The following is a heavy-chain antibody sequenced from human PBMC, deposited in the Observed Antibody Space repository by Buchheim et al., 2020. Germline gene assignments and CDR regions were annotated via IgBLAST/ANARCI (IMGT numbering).Heavy chain of an antibody. CDR3: ARQFLSEDPSRGGGMDV. Sequence: QLQLQESGPGLVKPSETLSLTCTVSGGSISSSSYYWGWIRQPPGKGLEWIGSIYYSGSTYYNPSLKSRVTISVDTSKNQFSLKLSSVTAADTAVYYCARQFLSEDPSRGGGMDVWGQGTT. J-gene: IGHJ6*02. CDR1: GGSISSSSYY. V-gene: IGHV4-39*01. CDR2: IYYSGST. D-gene: IGHD2-15*01.